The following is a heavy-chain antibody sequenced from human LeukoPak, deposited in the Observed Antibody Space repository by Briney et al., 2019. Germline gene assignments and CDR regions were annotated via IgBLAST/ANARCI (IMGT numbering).Heavy chain of an antibody. V-gene: IGHV4-4*07. D-gene: IGHD3-3*01. CDR1: RGSISSYY. J-gene: IGHJ4*02. CDR2: IYTSGST. CDR3: ARDRDFWSPRYDY. Sequence: KPSETLSLTCTISRGSISSYYWSWIRQPAGKGLEWIGRIYTSGSTNYNPSLKGRVTMSVDTSKNQFSLKLSSVTAADTAVYYCARDRDFWSPRYDYWGQGTLVTVSS.